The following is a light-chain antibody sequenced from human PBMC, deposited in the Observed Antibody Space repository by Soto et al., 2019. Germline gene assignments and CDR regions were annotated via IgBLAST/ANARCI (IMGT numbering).Light chain of an antibody. V-gene: IGKV3D-20*02. Sequence: EIVLTQSPGTLSLSPGGRATLSCRASQSVSSSYLAWYQQKPGQAPRLLIYGASSRATGIPARFSGGGSGTDFTLIISSLEPEDFAVYYCQQRKNWQVTFGQGTRLEIK. CDR3: QQRKNWQVT. CDR2: GAS. CDR1: QSVSSSY. J-gene: IGKJ5*01.